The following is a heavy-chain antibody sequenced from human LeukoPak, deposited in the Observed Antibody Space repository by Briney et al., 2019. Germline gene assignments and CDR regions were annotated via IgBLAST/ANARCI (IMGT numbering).Heavy chain of an antibody. CDR2: ISTSSSHI. J-gene: IGHJ6*02. Sequence: GESLTLSCAVSGFTFRSYSMNWVRQAPGMGLEWVASISTSSSHIYYADSVEGRFTISRDNDKNSLYLQMNSLRAEDTAVYYCVRSYYGMDVWGQGTTVSVSS. V-gene: IGHV3-21*01. CDR3: VRSYYGMDV. CDR1: GFTFRSYS.